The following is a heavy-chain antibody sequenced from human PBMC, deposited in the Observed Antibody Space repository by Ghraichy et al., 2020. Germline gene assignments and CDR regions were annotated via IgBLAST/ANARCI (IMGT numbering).Heavy chain of an antibody. D-gene: IGHD5-18*01. CDR2: IYYSGST. CDR1: GGSISSYY. V-gene: IGHV4-59*01. Sequence: SETLSLTCTVSGGSISSYYWSWIRQPPGKGLEWIGYIYYSGSTNYNPSLKSRVTISVDTSKNQFSLKLSSVTAADTAVYYCARGVDTAMNGDYWGQGTLVTVSS. CDR3: ARGVDTAMNGDY. J-gene: IGHJ4*02.